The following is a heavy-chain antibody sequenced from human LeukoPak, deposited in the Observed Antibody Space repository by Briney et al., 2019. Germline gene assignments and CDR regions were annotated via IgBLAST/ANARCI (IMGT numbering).Heavy chain of an antibody. CDR3: ARVGEVAVAGTTAEYFQH. V-gene: IGHV1-8*01. J-gene: IGHJ1*01. D-gene: IGHD6-19*01. CDR2: MNPNSGNT. CDR1: GYTFTSYD. Sequence: GASVKVSGKASGYTFTSYDINWVRQATGQGLERMGWMNPNSGNTGYAQKFQGRVTMTRNTSISTAYMELSSLRSEDTAVYYCARVGEVAVAGTTAEYFQHWGQGTLVTVSS.